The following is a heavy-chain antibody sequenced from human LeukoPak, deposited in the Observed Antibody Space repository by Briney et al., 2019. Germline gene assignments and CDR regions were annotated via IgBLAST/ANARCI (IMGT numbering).Heavy chain of an antibody. D-gene: IGHD2-15*01. CDR3: ARRAGSYSHSYDY. J-gene: IGHJ4*02. V-gene: IGHV3-53*01. CDR1: ELTLSSNY. CDR2: IYSGGST. Sequence: GGSLRFSCAASELTLSSNYMSWIRQAPGRGLEWVSFIYSGGSTYYADSVRGRFIISRDNSKNTLYLQMNGLRAEDTAVYYCARRAGSYSHSYDYWGQGTLVTVSS.